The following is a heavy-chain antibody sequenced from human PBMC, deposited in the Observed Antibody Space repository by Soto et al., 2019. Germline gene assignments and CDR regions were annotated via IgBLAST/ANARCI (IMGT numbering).Heavy chain of an antibody. CDR2: IIPIFGTA. CDR1: GGTFSSYA. J-gene: IGHJ5*02. CDR3: ERGVGGVAATPSWFDP. Sequence: QVQLVQSGAEVKKPGSSVKVSCKASGGTFSSYAISWVRQAPGQGLEWMGGIIPIFGTANYAQKFQGRVTITADESTSTAYMELSSLRSEDTAVYYCERGVGGVAATPSWFDPWGQGTLVTVSS. D-gene: IGHD2-15*01. V-gene: IGHV1-69*01.